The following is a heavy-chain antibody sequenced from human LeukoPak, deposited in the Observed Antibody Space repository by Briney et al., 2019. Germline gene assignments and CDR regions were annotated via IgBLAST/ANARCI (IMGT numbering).Heavy chain of an antibody. CDR3: AAYCGGDCPIDY. Sequence: SVKVSCKASGFTFTRSAMQWVRQARGQRLEWIGWIVVGSGNTNYAQKFQERVTITRDMSTSTAYMELSSLRSEDTAVYYCAAYCGGDCPIDYWGQGTLVTVSS. V-gene: IGHV1-58*02. D-gene: IGHD2-21*02. J-gene: IGHJ4*02. CDR2: IVVGSGNT. CDR1: GFTFTRSA.